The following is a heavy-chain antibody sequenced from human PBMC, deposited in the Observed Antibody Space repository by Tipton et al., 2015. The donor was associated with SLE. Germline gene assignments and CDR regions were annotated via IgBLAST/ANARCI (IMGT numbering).Heavy chain of an antibody. V-gene: IGHV4-30-4*01. J-gene: IGHJ3*02. Sequence: TLSLPCTVSGGSISSGDYYWSWIRQPPGQGLEWIGYIYYSGGTYYNPSLKSRVTISVDTSKNQFSLKLSSVTAADTAVYYCARDSTMLRGTAFDIWGQGTMVTVSS. CDR2: IYYSGGT. CDR3: ARDSTMLRGTAFDI. CDR1: GGSISSGDYY. D-gene: IGHD3-10*01.